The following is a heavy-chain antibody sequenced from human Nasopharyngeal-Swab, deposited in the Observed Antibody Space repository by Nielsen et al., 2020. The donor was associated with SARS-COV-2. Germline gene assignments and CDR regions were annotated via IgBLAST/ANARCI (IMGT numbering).Heavy chain of an antibody. D-gene: IGHD1-20*01. CDR2: INFDGSAR. J-gene: IGHJ4*02. Sequence: GESLKISCAASGSASSGNWMHWVRQVPGKQPVWLSSINFDGSARGYAEFVKGRFTISRDNAKNSLYLQMNSLRVEDTAVYFCARLPRNNWRLDSWGQGILVTVSS. CDR1: GSASSGNW. V-gene: IGHV3-74*01. CDR3: ARLPRNNWRLDS.